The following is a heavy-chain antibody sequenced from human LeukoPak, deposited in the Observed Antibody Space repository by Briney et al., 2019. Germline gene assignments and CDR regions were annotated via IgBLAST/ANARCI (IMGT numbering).Heavy chain of an antibody. V-gene: IGHV3-7*01. CDR3: ARVQGSGSYKSDY. Sequence: GGSLRLSCAASGFTFSSYWMSWVRQAPGKGLEWVANIKQDGSEKYYVDSVKGRFTISRDNAKNTPYLQMNSLRAEDTAVYYCARVQGSGSYKSDYWGQGTLVTVSS. D-gene: IGHD3-10*01. CDR2: IKQDGSEK. J-gene: IGHJ4*02. CDR1: GFTFSSYW.